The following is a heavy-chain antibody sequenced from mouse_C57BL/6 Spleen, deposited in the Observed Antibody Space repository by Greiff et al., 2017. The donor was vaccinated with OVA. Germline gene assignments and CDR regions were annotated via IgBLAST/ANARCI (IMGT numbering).Heavy chain of an antibody. CDR2: IYPGSGST. D-gene: IGHD1-1*01. V-gene: IGHV1-55*01. Sequence: QVQLQQPGAELVKPGASVKMSCKASGYTFTSYWITWVKQRPGQGLEWIGDIYPGSGSTNYNEKFKSKATLTVDTSSSTAYMQLSSLTSEDSAVYYCASANYYGSSPWFAYWGQGTLVTVSA. CDR3: ASANYYGSSPWFAY. CDR1: GYTFTSYW. J-gene: IGHJ3*01.